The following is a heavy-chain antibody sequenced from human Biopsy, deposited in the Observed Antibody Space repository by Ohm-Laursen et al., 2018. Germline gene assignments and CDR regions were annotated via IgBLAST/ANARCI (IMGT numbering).Heavy chain of an antibody. V-gene: IGHV3-73*01. CDR3: TRSAGYGYGY. CDR1: GFNLSAFA. CDR2: IKKKSNNDAT. J-gene: IGHJ4*02. D-gene: IGHD5-12*01. Sequence: SLRLSCSASGFNLSAFALHWVRQASGRGLEWVGRIKKKSNNDATAYAESMKGRFSIFRDDSKSTSFLQMNSLKIEDTAVYFCTRSAGYGYGYWGQGILVTVSS.